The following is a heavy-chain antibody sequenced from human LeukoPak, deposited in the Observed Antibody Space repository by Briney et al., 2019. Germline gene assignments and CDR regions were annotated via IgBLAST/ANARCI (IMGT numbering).Heavy chain of an antibody. V-gene: IGHV1-2*02. CDR3: ARDYHTLGYCSSTSCSARHFDY. Sequence: ASVKVSCEASGYTFTGYYMHWVRQAPGQGLEWMGWINPNSGGTNYAQKFQGRVTMTRDTSISTAYMELSRLRSDDTAVYYCARDYHTLGYCSSTSCSARHFDYWGQGTLVTVSS. CDR1: GYTFTGYY. D-gene: IGHD2-2*01. J-gene: IGHJ4*02. CDR2: INPNSGGT.